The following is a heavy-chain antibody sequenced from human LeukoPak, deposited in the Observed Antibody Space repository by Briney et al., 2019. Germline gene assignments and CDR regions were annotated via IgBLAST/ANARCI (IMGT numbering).Heavy chain of an antibody. V-gene: IGHV4-59*11. CDR3: ARDGGRLTGTSGMDV. J-gene: IGHJ6*02. CDR2: IHSSGER. Sequence: PSETLSLTCAVSGGSMNSHYWTSIRQPPGKGLEWIGFIHSSGERNQNPSLGSRATISLDTSKNQFSLRLSSVTVADTAVYYCARDGGRLTGTSGMDVWGHGTTVTVSS. CDR1: GGSMNSHY. D-gene: IGHD4-17*01.